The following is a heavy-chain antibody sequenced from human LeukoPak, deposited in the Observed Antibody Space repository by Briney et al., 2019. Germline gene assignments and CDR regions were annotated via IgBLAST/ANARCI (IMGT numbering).Heavy chain of an antibody. CDR3: ARVNTGGDFWSGYQDYYFDY. D-gene: IGHD3-3*01. V-gene: IGHV4-61*01. Sequence: PSETLSLTCTVSGGSVSSGSYYWSWIRQPPGKGLEWIGYIYYSGSTNYNPSLKSRVTISVDTSKNQFSLKLSSVTAADTAVYYCARVNTGGDFWSGYQDYYFDYWGQGTLVTVSS. CDR2: IYYSGST. CDR1: GGSVSSGSYY. J-gene: IGHJ4*02.